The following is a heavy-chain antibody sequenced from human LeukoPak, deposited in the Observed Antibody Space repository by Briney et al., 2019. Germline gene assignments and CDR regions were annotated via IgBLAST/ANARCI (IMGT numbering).Heavy chain of an antibody. CDR2: INHSGST. CDR1: GGSFSGYY. D-gene: IGHD5-18*01. V-gene: IGHV4-34*01. J-gene: IGHJ4*02. Sequence: SETLSLTCAVYGGSFSGYYWSWIRQPPGKGLEWIGEINHSGSTTYNPSLKSRVTISVDTSKNQFSLKLSSVTAADTAVYYCAGTTRYGDHHGYFDYWGQGTLVTVSS. CDR3: AGTTRYGDHHGYFDY.